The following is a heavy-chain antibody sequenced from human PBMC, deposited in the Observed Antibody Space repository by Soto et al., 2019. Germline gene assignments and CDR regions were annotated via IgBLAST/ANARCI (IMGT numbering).Heavy chain of an antibody. Sequence: SETLSLTCTVSGGSISSGDYYWIWIRQPPGKGLEWIGYIYYSGSTYYNPSLKSRVTISVDTSKNQFSLKLSSVTAADTAVYYCARDWPIRGYSYGYKDYWGQGTLVTVSS. V-gene: IGHV4-30-4*01. J-gene: IGHJ4*02. CDR3: ARDWPIRGYSYGYKDY. CDR1: GGSISSGDYY. D-gene: IGHD5-18*01. CDR2: IYYSGST.